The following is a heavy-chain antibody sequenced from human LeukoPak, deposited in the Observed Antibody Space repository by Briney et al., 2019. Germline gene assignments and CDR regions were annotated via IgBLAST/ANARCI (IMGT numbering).Heavy chain of an antibody. CDR3: ATHGYSELRYFDWSTNE. CDR2: IKEDGSEK. J-gene: IGHJ4*02. CDR1: GFTVSSNY. Sequence: GGSLRLSCAASGFTVSSNYMSWVRQAPGKGLEWVANIKEDGSEKYYVDSVKGRFTISRDNAKKSLYLQMDSLRAEDTAVYYCATHGYSELRYFDWSTNEWGQGTLVTVSS. D-gene: IGHD3-9*01. V-gene: IGHV3-7*01.